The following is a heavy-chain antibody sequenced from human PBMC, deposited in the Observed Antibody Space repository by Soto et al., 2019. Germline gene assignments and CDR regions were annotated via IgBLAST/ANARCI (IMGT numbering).Heavy chain of an antibody. J-gene: IGHJ4*02. CDR3: AKDKKYSGSYPTLDY. CDR1: GFTFSSYG. D-gene: IGHD1-26*01. V-gene: IGHV3-30*18. CDR2: ISYDGSNK. Sequence: PGGSLRLSCAASGFTFSSYGMHWVRQAPGKGLEWVAVISYDGSNKYYADSVKGRFTISRDNSKNTLYLQMNSLRAEDTAVYYSAKDKKYSGSYPTLDYWGQGTPVTVSS.